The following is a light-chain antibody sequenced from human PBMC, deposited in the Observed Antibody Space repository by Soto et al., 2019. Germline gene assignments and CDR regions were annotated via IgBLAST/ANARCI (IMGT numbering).Light chain of an antibody. V-gene: IGLV2-8*01. CDR3: KSYAGSNTYV. J-gene: IGLJ1*01. Sequence: QSGLTQPPSASGSPGQSGTISCTGTKNDIVVYDFVSWYQHHPGKAPRLIIYEVVQRPSGVPDRFSGSKSGNTASLTVSGLQAADEADYFCKSYAGSNTYVFGSGTKVTVL. CDR2: EVV. CDR1: KNDIVVYDF.